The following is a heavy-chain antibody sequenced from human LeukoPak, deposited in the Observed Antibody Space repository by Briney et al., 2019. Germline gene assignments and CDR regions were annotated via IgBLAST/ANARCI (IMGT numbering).Heavy chain of an antibody. Sequence: SETLSLTCTVSGGSISSGSYYWSWVRQPAGKGLEWIGRIYTSGSTNYNPSLKSRVTISVDTSKNQFSLKLSSVTAADTAVYYCARDLGYGNWFDPWGQGTLVTVSS. CDR1: GGSISSGSYY. CDR3: ARDLGYGNWFDP. D-gene: IGHD5-12*01. J-gene: IGHJ5*02. V-gene: IGHV4-61*02. CDR2: IYTSGST.